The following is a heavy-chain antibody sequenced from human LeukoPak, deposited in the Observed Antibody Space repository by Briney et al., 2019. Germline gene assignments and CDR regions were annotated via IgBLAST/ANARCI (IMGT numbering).Heavy chain of an antibody. CDR3: ARDRIAVAGTRGYYYYYMDV. CDR1: GFTFSSYA. J-gene: IGHJ6*03. CDR2: ISYDGSNK. V-gene: IGHV3-30*01. Sequence: GRSLRLPCAASGFTFSSYAMHWVRQAPGKGLEWVAVISYDGSNKYYADSVKGRFTISRDNSKNTLYLQMNSLRAEDTAVYYCARDRIAVAGTRGYYYYYMDVWGKGTTVTVSS. D-gene: IGHD6-19*01.